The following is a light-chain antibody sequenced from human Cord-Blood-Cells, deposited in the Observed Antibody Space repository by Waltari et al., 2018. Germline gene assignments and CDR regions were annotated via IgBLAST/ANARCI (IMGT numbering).Light chain of an antibody. CDR2: AAS. Sequence: DIQMTQSPSSLSASVVVRVTLTSRASQSISSYLNWYKQKPGKAPKFLIYAASSLQSGVPSRFSGSGSGTDFTLTISSLQPEDFATYYCQQSYSTPHTFGQGTKLEIK. CDR3: QQSYSTPHT. CDR1: QSISSY. J-gene: IGKJ2*01. V-gene: IGKV1-39*01.